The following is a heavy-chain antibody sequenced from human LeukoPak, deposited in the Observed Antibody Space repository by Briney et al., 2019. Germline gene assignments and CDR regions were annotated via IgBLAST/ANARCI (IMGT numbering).Heavy chain of an antibody. CDR3: VSVYNNGWYVDY. CDR2: LYGNGDT. Sequence: PGGSQRLSCAVSGPIVGSDCVSWVRQTPGKGLEWVSVLYGNGDTYYADSVKGRFTISRDTSKNTVYLQMHSLRVDDTSVYYCVSVYNNGWYVDYWGQGTLLTVSS. CDR1: GPIVGSDC. V-gene: IGHV3-66*01. D-gene: IGHD6-25*01. J-gene: IGHJ4*02.